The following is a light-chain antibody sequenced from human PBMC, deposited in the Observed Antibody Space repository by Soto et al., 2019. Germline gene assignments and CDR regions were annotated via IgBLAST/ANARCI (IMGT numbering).Light chain of an antibody. CDR1: SSDVGGYNY. J-gene: IGLJ1*01. CDR2: DVS. V-gene: IGLV2-14*01. Sequence: HYALTQPASVSGSPGQSITISCTGTSSDVGGYNYVSWYQQHPGKAPKLMIYDVSNRPSGVSNRFSGSKSGNTASLTISGLQAEDEADYYCSSYTSSSTPYYVFGTGTQLTVL. CDR3: SSYTSSSTPYYV.